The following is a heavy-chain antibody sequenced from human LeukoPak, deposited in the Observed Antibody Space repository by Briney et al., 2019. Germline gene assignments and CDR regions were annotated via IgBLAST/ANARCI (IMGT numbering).Heavy chain of an antibody. D-gene: IGHD2/OR15-2a*01. J-gene: IGHJ4*02. CDR2: INYDGTST. Sequence: TGGSLRLSCVASGFTFGSYWMHWVRQAPGKGLVWVSRINYDGTSTTYADSVKGRFTVSRDNGKKTVSLQINSLRPDDTAVYYCAREANTAFDYWGQRTLVTVSS. V-gene: IGHV3-74*01. CDR3: AREANTAFDY. CDR1: GFTFGSYW.